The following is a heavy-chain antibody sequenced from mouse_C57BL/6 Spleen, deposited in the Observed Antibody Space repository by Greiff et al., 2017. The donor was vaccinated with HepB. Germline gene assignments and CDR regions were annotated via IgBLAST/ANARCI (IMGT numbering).Heavy chain of an antibody. CDR2: INPSSGYT. CDR3: ATRGSSYGDWYFDV. Sequence: QVHAKQSGAELARPGASVKMSCKASGYTFTSYTMHWVKQRPGQGLEWIGYINPSSGYTKYNQKFKDKATLTADKSSSTAYMQLSSLTSEDSAVYYGATRGSSYGDWYFDVWGTGTTVTVSS. J-gene: IGHJ1*03. CDR1: GYTFTSYT. V-gene: IGHV1-4*01. D-gene: IGHD1-1*01.